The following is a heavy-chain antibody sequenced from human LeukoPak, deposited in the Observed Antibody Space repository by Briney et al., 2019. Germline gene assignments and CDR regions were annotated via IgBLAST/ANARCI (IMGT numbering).Heavy chain of an antibody. D-gene: IGHD4-17*01. V-gene: IGHV4-34*01. CDR1: GGSFSGYY. Sequence: ESSETLSLTCAVYGGSFSGYYWSWIRQPPGKGLEWIGEINHSGSTNYNPSLKSRVTISVDTSKNQFSLKLSSVTAADTAVYYCARGGSDRATVVPYFDYWGQGTLVTVSS. J-gene: IGHJ4*02. CDR3: ARGGSDRATVVPYFDY. CDR2: INHSGST.